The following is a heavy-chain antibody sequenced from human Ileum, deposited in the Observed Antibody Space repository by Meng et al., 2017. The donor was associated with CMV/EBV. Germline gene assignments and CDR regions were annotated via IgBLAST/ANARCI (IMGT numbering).Heavy chain of an antibody. CDR2: IISKADGGTT. CDR3: ATFAMGY. CDR1: GLTFTNAW. J-gene: IGHJ4*02. V-gene: IGHV3-15*01. Sequence: GGSLRLSCAASGLTFTNAWVTWVRQAPGKGLEWVGRIISKADGGTTDYAAPVKGRFTISRDDSKNTLSLEMNSLKIEDTAVYYCATFAMGYWGQGTRVTVSS. D-gene: IGHD2-8*01.